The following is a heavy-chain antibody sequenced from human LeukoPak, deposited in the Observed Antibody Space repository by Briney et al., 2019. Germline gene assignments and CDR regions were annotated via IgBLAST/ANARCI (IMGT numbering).Heavy chain of an antibody. Sequence: PSETLSLTCTVSGGSISSYYWSWIRQPPGKGLEWIGYIYYSGSTNYNPSLKSRVTISVDTSKDQFSLKLTSVTAADTAVYYCARLYCYAGSCYAGLDHWGQGTLVTVSS. D-gene: IGHD3-22*01. CDR2: IYYSGST. CDR3: ARLYCYAGSCYAGLDH. V-gene: IGHV4-59*08. CDR1: GGSISSYY. J-gene: IGHJ4*02.